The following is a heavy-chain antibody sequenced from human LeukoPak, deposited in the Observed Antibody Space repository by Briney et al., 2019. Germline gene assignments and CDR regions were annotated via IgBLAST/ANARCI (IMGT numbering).Heavy chain of an antibody. D-gene: IGHD3-22*01. CDR1: GFTFSSYC. V-gene: IGHV3-21*01. CDR3: ARDAVTQPRSDISGYYPPYHFDY. CDR2: ISSTSSYI. J-gene: IGHJ4*02. Sequence: GGSLRLSCAASGFTFSSYCINWVRQAPGKGLEWVSSISSTSSYIYYADSVKGRFTISRDNAKNSLHLQMNSLRAEDTAVYYCARDAVTQPRSDISGYYPPYHFDYWGQGTLVTVSS.